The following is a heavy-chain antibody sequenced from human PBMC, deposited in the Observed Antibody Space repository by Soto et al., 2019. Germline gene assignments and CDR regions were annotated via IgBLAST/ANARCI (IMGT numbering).Heavy chain of an antibody. CDR1: GGTFSSYA. CDR3: ARCIVGARGAFDI. Sequence: QVQLVQSGAEVKKPGSSVKVSCKASGGTFSSYAISWVRQAAGQGLEWMGGIIPIFGTANYAQKFQGRVTITADKSTSTAYMELCSLRSEDTAVYYCARCIVGARGAFDIWGQGTMVTVSS. D-gene: IGHD1-26*01. V-gene: IGHV1-69*06. J-gene: IGHJ3*02. CDR2: IIPIFGTA.